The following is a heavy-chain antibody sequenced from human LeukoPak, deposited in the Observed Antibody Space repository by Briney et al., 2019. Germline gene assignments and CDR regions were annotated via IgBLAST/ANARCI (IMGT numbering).Heavy chain of an antibody. V-gene: IGHV3-11*04. Sequence: PGGSLRLSCAASGFTFSDYYMSWIRQAPGKGLEWVSYISSSSSTIYYADSVKGRFTISRDNAKNSLYLQMNSLRAEDTAVYYCARLSCSSTSCHGGNYWGQGTLVTVSS. CDR3: ARLSCSSTSCHGGNY. D-gene: IGHD2-2*01. J-gene: IGHJ4*02. CDR1: GFTFSDYY. CDR2: ISSSSSTI.